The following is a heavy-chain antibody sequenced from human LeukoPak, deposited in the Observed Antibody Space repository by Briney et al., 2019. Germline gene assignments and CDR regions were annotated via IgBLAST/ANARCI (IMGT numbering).Heavy chain of an antibody. CDR1: GFTFSTYA. V-gene: IGHV3-23*01. D-gene: IGHD1-1*01. CDR3: AKDRWTEVDAFDI. CDR2: ISGTGGSI. Sequence: QSGGSLRLSCAASGFTFSTYAMTWVRQAPGKGLEWVSLISGTGGSIYYADSVKGRFTISRDNSKNTLYLQMNSLRAEDTAVYYCAKDRWTEVDAFDIWGQGTMVTVSS. J-gene: IGHJ3*02.